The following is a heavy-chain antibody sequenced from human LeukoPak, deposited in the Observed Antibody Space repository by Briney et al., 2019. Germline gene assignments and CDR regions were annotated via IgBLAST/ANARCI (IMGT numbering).Heavy chain of an antibody. V-gene: IGHV3-23*01. D-gene: IGHD4-23*01. CDR3: AKAMTSVVTPGAS. CDR1: GFNFRNHA. CDR2: ISGSGGST. Sequence: QPGGSVSLSCAASGFNFRNHAMSWVRQASGKGLEWVSVISGSGGSTYYGDSVKGRFTISRDNSKNTLYLQMNSLRAEDTAVYFCAKAMTSVVTPGASWGQGTLVTVSS. J-gene: IGHJ5*02.